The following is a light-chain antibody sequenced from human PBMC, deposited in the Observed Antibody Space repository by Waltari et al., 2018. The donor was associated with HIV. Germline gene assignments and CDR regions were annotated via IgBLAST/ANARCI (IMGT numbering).Light chain of an antibody. J-gene: IGKJ4*01. V-gene: IGKV4-1*01. CDR3: QQYYSTPLT. CDR1: QSVLYSSNNKHY. Sequence: DIVMTQSPDSLAVSLGERATINCKSSQSVLYSSNNKHYLAWYQQKPGQPPKLLIYWASTRESVVPDRFSGSGSGTDFTLTTSSLQAEDVAVYYCQQYYSTPLTFGGGTKVEIK. CDR2: WAS.